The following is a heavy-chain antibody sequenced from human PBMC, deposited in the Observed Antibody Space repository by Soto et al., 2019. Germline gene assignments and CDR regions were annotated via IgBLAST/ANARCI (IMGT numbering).Heavy chain of an antibody. CDR2: IYRTGST. J-gene: IGHJ5*01. CDR1: GGSFTSNNW. V-gene: IGHV4-4*02. Sequence: QVQLQESGPGLVKPSGTLSLTCAVSGGSFTSNNWWIWVRQPPGQGLEWIGEIYRTGSTNYNPSLKSRVPIQLTRPRNQSPRRGPFLPAPARAFNSGPSRAPETSFDSGGQGPWLP. CDR3: PSRAPETSFDS. D-gene: IGHD1-7*01.